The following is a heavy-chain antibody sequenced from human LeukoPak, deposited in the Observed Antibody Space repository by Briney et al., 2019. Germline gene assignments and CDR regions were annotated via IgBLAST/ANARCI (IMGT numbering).Heavy chain of an antibody. J-gene: IGHJ4*02. D-gene: IGHD1-14*01. V-gene: IGHV4-39*07. CDR1: GGSISSSTCY. Sequence: SETLSLTCTVSGGSISSSTCYWGWIRQPPGKGLEWIGTICYSGSTYYNPSLKSRVTISVDTSKNQFSLKLSSVTAADTAVYYCVKDRGNHVTDYWGQGTLVTVSS. CDR2: ICYSGST. CDR3: VKDRGNHVTDY.